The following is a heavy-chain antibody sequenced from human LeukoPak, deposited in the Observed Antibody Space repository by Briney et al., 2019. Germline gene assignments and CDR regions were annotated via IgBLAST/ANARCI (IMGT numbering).Heavy chain of an antibody. D-gene: IGHD6-19*01. J-gene: IGHJ4*02. Sequence: SETLSLTCAVYGGSFSGYYWSWIRQPPGKGLEWIGEINHSGSTNYNPSLKSRVTISADTSKNQFSLKLSSVTAADTAVYYCARGPYSSGWYPGYFDFWGQGTLVTVSS. V-gene: IGHV4-34*01. CDR2: INHSGST. CDR1: GGSFSGYY. CDR3: ARGPYSSGWYPGYFDF.